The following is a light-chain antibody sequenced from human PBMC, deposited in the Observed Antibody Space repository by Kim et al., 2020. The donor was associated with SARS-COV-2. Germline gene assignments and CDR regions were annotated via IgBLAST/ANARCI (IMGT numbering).Light chain of an antibody. Sequence: EIALTQSPTTLTLYPGERATLSCRASQSVSKYLAWYQQKPGQAPRLLIYDASNRATGIPARFSGSGYGTDFTLTITSLEPEDFAVYYCQHRNNWPPTFGQGTRLEIK. V-gene: IGKV3-11*01. J-gene: IGKJ5*01. CDR3: QHRNNWPPT. CDR1: QSVSKY. CDR2: DAS.